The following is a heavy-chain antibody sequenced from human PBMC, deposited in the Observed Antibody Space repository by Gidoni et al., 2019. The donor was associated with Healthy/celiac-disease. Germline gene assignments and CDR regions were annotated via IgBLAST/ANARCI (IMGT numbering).Heavy chain of an antibody. CDR3: ARGARFEIATVTTLAFDY. CDR2: ISSSSSTI. D-gene: IGHD4-17*01. CDR1: GVTFSSYS. V-gene: IGHV3-48*01. J-gene: IGHJ4*02. Sequence: EVQLVESGGGLVQPGGSLRLSCAASGVTFSSYSMNWVRQAPGKGLEWFSYISSSSSTIYSADSVKGRFTISRDNAKNSLYLQMNSLRAEDTAVYYCARGARFEIATVTTLAFDYWGQGTLVTVSS.